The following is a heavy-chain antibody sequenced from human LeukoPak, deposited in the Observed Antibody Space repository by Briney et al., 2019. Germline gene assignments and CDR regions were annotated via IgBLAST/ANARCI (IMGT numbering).Heavy chain of an antibody. CDR3: ARVLLPVWGTRKTVAGNYDYGMDV. Sequence: PSETLSLTCTVSGGSISSSSDYWGWIRQPPGKGLEWIGHIYYSESTYYNPSLQSRVTISIDTSKSQFSLNLNSVTAADTAVYYCARVLLPVWGTRKTVAGNYDYGMDVWGQGTTVTVSS. J-gene: IGHJ6*02. D-gene: IGHD6-19*01. V-gene: IGHV4-39*07. CDR2: IYYSEST. CDR1: GGSISSSSDY.